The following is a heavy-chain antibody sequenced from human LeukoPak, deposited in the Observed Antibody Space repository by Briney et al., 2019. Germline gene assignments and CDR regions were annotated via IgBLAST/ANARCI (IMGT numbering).Heavy chain of an antibody. CDR2: ISGDGGST. D-gene: IGHD2-2*01. CDR1: GLTFDEYA. J-gene: IGHJ4*02. Sequence: GGSLRLSCAASGLTFDEYAMHWVRQAPGKGLEWVSLISGDGGSTYYADSVKGRFTISRDNSKNSLYLQMNSLRTEDTALYLCTKDRYCTTTNCPFDYWGQGTLVTVSS. CDR3: TKDRYCTTTNCPFDY. V-gene: IGHV3-43*02.